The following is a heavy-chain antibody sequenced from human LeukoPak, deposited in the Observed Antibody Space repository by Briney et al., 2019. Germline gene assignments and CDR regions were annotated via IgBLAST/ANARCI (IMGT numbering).Heavy chain of an antibody. CDR3: ARVSSGYSYAFDI. D-gene: IGHD3-22*01. CDR2: IIPIFGTA. V-gene: IGHV1-69*06. CDR1: GGTFSSYA. J-gene: IGHJ3*02. Sequence: SVKVSCKASGGTFSSYAISWVRQAPGQGLEWMGGIIPIFGTANYAQKFQGRVTITADKSTSTAYMELSSLRSEDTAVYYCARVSSGYSYAFDIWGQGTMVTVSS.